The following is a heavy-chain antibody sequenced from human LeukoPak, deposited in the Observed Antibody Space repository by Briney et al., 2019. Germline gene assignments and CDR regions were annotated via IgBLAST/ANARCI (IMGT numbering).Heavy chain of an antibody. CDR1: GGSFSGYY. CDR2: INHSGST. J-gene: IGHJ4*02. D-gene: IGHD5-18*01. Sequence: SETLSLTCAVYGGSFSGYYWSWIRQPPGKGLEWIGEINHSGSTNYNPSLKSRVTISVDTSKNQFSLKLSSVTAADTAVYYCARSLDMVTRGSGYWGQGTLVTVSS. V-gene: IGHV4-34*01. CDR3: ARSLDMVTRGSGY.